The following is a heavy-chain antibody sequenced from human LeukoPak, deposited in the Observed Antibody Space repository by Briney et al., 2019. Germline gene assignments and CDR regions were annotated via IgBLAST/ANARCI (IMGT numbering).Heavy chain of an antibody. CDR1: GFTFSSYE. D-gene: IGHD6-19*01. J-gene: IGHJ4*02. CDR2: ISSSGSTI. Sequence: GGSLSLSCAASGFTFSSYEMNWVSQAPGKGLEWVSYISSSGSTIYYAACVKGRFTISRDNAENSLYLQMNSLRAEDTAVYYCARGGGSGWYYFDYWGQGTLVTVSS. CDR3: ARGGGSGWYYFDY. V-gene: IGHV3-48*03.